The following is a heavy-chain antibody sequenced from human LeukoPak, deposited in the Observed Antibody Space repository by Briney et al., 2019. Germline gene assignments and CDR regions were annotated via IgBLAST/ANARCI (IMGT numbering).Heavy chain of an antibody. J-gene: IGHJ4*02. Sequence: ASLKISCKASGDTFTGYYMHWVRQAPGQGLGWMGCINPNSAGTNYAQKFQGRVTITTNNSISTAYMQLSSLRSEDTAVYYCAGSIAVTGCMDDWGKGTLVTVSS. CDR2: INPNSAGT. D-gene: IGHD6-19*01. CDR1: GDTFTGYY. CDR3: AGSIAVTGCMDD. V-gene: IGHV1-2*02.